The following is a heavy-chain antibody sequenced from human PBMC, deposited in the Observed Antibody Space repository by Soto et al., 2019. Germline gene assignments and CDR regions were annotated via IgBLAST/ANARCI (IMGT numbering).Heavy chain of an antibody. CDR1: GFTFSSYA. V-gene: IGHV3-64*02. J-gene: IGHJ6*02. CDR2: ISSNGGST. CDR3: ARGAGGAAAGRPGEGYYYYYGMDV. D-gene: IGHD6-13*01. Sequence: EVQLVESGEGLVQPGGSLRLSCAASGFTFSSYAMHWVRQAPGKGLEYVSAISSNGGSTYYADSVKSRFTISRDNSKNKLYLQMGSLRAEDMAVYYCARGAGGAAAGRPGEGYYYYYGMDVWGQGTTVTVSS.